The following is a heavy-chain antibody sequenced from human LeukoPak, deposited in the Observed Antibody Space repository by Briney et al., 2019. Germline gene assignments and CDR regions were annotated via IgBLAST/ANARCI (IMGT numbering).Heavy chain of an antibody. CDR1: GYTFTGYY. V-gene: IGHV1-2*02. J-gene: IGHJ5*02. Sequence: ASVKVSCKASGYTFTGYYMHWVRQAPGQGLEWMGWINPNSGGTNYARKFQGRVTMTRDTSITTAYMELSRLRSDDTAVYFCARDSYCRGINCYAFDPWGQGTLVTVSS. D-gene: IGHD2-2*01. CDR2: INPNSGGT. CDR3: ARDSYCRGINCYAFDP.